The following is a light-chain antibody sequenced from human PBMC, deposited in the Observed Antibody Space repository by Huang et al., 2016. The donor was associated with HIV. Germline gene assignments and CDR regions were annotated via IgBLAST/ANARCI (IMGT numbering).Light chain of an antibody. CDR3: QQYYSYRT. CDR1: QAINNF. J-gene: IGKJ1*01. Sequence: AIRMTQSPSSLSASTGDRVNITCRASQAINNFLAWYQQKPGKAPNLLIYAASILETGVPSRFGGSGSGTEFNLSISCLQSEDFATYYCQQYYSYRTFGQGTQVEIK. V-gene: IGKV1-8*01. CDR2: AAS.